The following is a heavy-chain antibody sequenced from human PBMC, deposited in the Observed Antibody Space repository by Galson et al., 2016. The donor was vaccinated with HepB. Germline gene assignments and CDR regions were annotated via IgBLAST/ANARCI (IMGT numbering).Heavy chain of an antibody. CDR2: ISGYNGDT. V-gene: IGHV1-18*01. D-gene: IGHD6-19*01. CDR3: SRLTISSGWPRSDF. Sequence: SVKVSCKASGYIFGTHGINWVRQAPGQGLEWMGWISGYNGDTSSAQNFQGRVTLTMDTSTSTAYMEMRNLRPDDTAVFFCSRLTISSGWPRSDFWGQGTLVAVSS. CDR1: GYIFGTHG. J-gene: IGHJ4*02.